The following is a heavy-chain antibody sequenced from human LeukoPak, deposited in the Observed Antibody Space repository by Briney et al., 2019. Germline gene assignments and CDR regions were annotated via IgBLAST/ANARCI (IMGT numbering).Heavy chain of an antibody. J-gene: IGHJ3*02. CDR2: ISGSGGST. D-gene: IGHD1-20*01. V-gene: IGHV3-23*01. CDR3: AKKFGNWNDYAFDI. CDR1: GFTFSDYA. Sequence: GGSLRLSCAASGFTFSDYALGWVRQAPGRRLEWVSAISGSGGSTYYADSVKGRFTISRDNSKNTLYLQMNSLRAEDTAVYYCAKKFGNWNDYAFDIWGQGTMVTVSS.